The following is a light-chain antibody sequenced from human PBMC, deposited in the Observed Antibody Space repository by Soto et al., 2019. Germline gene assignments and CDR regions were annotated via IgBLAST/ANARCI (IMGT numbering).Light chain of an antibody. V-gene: IGKV1D-16*01. CDR1: QDINSY. CDR3: QQYNLYPLT. J-gene: IGKJ4*01. CDR2: AAS. Sequence: DVQMTQSPSSLSASVGDRVTITCRASQDINSYLAWYQQKPGNAPKSLIYAASSLQTGVPSRFSGSESGTDFTLTISNLQPEDYATYYCQQYNLYPLTFGGGTKVEIK.